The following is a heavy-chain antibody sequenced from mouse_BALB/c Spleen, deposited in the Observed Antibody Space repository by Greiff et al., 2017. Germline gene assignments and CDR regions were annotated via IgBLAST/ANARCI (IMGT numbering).Heavy chain of an antibody. Sequence: EVKLMESGGGLVKPGGSLKLSCAASGFTFSSYTMSWVRQTPEKRLEWVATISSGGGNTYYPDSVKGRFTISRDNAKNNLYLQMSSLRSEDTALYYCARWLLRYAMDYWGQGTSVTVSS. D-gene: IGHD2-3*01. J-gene: IGHJ4*01. V-gene: IGHV5-9*03. CDR1: GFTFSSYT. CDR2: ISSGGGNT. CDR3: ARWLLRYAMDY.